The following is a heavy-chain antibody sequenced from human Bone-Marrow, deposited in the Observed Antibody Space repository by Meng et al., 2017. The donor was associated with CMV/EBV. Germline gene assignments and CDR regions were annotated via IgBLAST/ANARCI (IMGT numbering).Heavy chain of an antibody. CDR2: INPSGGST. CDR3: ARGLRFGKGYCSSTSCPGTFDY. Sequence: ASVKVSCKASGYTFTSYYMHWVRQAPGRELEWMGIINPSGGSTSYAQKFQGRVTMTRDTSTSTVYMELSSLRSEDTAVYYCARGLRFGKGYCSSTSCPGTFDYWGQGTLVTVSS. J-gene: IGHJ4*02. D-gene: IGHD2-2*01. V-gene: IGHV1-46*01. CDR1: GYTFTSYY.